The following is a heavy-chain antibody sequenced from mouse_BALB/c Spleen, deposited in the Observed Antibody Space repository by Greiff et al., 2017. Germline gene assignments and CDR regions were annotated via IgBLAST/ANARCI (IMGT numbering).Heavy chain of an antibody. CDR3: ARTLLAYYAMDY. CDR1: GYTFTSYT. V-gene: IGHV1-4*02. J-gene: IGHJ4*01. D-gene: IGHD1-2*01. CDR2: INPSSGYT. Sequence: QVQLKESAAELARPGASVKMSCKASGYTFTSYTMHWVKQRPGQGLEWIGYINPSSGYTEYNQKFKDKTTLTADKSSSTAYMQLSSLTSEDSAVYYCARTLLAYYAMDYWGQGTSVTVSS.